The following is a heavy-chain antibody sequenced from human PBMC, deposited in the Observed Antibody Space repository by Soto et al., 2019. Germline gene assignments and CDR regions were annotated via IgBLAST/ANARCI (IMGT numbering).Heavy chain of an antibody. J-gene: IGHJ6*02. V-gene: IGHV3-11*01. CDR3: ARDFLLFDFLPLYYYGIDV. CDR1: GFTFSDYY. D-gene: IGHD3-3*01. CDR2: ISSIGSTI. Sequence: QVQLVESGGGLVKPGGSLRLSCAASGFTFSDYYMSWIRQAPGKGLEWVSYISSIGSTIYYADSVKGRFTISRDNAKNSLYLQMNSLRAEDTAVYYCARDFLLFDFLPLYYYGIDVWGQGTTVTVSS.